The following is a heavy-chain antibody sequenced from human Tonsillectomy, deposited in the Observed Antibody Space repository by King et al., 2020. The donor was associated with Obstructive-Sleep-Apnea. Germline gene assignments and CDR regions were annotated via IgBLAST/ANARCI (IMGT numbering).Heavy chain of an antibody. D-gene: IGHD3-10*01. CDR1: GGSISSGGYY. J-gene: IGHJ5*02. CDR3: ARGSRFYYGSGSSDWFDP. V-gene: IGHV4-31*03. CDR2: IYYSGNT. Sequence: VQLQESGPGLVKPSQTLSLTCTVSGGSISSGGYYWSWIRQHPGKGLEWIGYIYYSGNTYYNPSLKSRVTISVDTSKNQFSLKLSSVTAADTAGYYCARGSRFYYGSGSSDWFDPWGQGTLVTVSS.